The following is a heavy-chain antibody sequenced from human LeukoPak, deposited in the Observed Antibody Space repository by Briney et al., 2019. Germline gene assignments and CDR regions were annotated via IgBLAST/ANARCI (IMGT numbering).Heavy chain of an antibody. CDR2: ISWNSGSI. V-gene: IGHV3-9*01. CDR1: GFTFDDYA. CDR3: AKDGRTAGTLYYYYYMDV. J-gene: IGHJ6*03. Sequence: GRSLRLSCAASGFTFDDYAMHWVRQAPGKGLEWVSGISWNSGSIGYADSVKGRFTISRDNAKNSLYLQMNSLRAEDTALYYCAKDGRTAGTLYYYYYMDVWGKGTTVTVSS. D-gene: IGHD6-13*01.